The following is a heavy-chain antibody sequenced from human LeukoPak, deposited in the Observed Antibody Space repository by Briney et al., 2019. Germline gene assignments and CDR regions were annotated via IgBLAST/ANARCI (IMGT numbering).Heavy chain of an antibody. CDR2: ISWNSGSI. J-gene: IGHJ4*02. CDR3: ARAKVQSFDY. Sequence: PGRSLRLSCAASGFTFDDYAMHWVRQAPGKGLEWVSGISWNSGSIGYADSVKGRFTISRDNAKNSLYLQMNSLRAEDTAVYYCARAKVQSFDYWGQGTLVTVSS. CDR1: GFTFDDYA. V-gene: IGHV3-9*01. D-gene: IGHD3-10*01.